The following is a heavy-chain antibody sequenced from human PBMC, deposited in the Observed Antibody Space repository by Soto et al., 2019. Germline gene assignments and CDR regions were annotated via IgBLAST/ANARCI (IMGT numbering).Heavy chain of an antibody. Sequence: SETLSLTCTVSGGSISSYYWSWIRQPTGKGLEWIGYIYYSGSTNYNPSLKSRFTISVYTSKNPFSLKLSSVTAADTAVYYCAIGLITEPYNWFDPWGQGALVTVSS. CDR1: GGSISSYY. CDR2: IYYSGST. CDR3: AIGLITEPYNWFDP. D-gene: IGHD3-16*01. V-gene: IGHV4-59*01. J-gene: IGHJ5*02.